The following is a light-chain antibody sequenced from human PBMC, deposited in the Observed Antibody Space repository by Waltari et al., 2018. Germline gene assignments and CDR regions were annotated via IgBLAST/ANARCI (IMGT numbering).Light chain of an antibody. CDR2: GKN. Sequence: SSELTQDPAVSAALGQAVRITCQGDSLRSDYASWYQQKPGQAPVLVIYGKNNRPSGSPDRFSGSSSGNTASLTITGAQAEDEADYYCNSRDSSGNHVVFGGGTKLTVL. J-gene: IGLJ2*01. CDR3: NSRDSSGNHVV. CDR1: SLRSDY. V-gene: IGLV3-19*01.